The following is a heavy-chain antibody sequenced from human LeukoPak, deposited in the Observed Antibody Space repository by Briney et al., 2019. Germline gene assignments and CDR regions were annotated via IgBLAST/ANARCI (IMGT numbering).Heavy chain of an antibody. J-gene: IGHJ4*02. V-gene: IGHV1-46*01. D-gene: IGHD2-2*01. CDR1: GYTFTSYY. CDR3: ARDIVVVPAAMMALDY. CDR2: INPSGGST. Sequence: ASVKVSCKASGYTFTSYYMHWVRQAPGQGLGWMGIINPSGGSTSYAQKFQGRVTMTRDTSTSTVYMELSSLRSEDTAVYYCARDIVVVPAAMMALDYWGQGTLVTVSS.